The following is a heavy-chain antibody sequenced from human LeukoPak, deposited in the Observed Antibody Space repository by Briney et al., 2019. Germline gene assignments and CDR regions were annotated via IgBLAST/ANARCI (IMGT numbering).Heavy chain of an antibody. D-gene: IGHD6-6*01. Sequence: GGSLRLSCAASGFTFSSYGIHWVRQAPGKGLEWVAVIWYDGSNKYYADSVKGRFTISRDNSKNTLYLQMNSLRAEDTAVYYCARGRSMAAHFDYWGQGTLVTVSS. CDR1: GFTFSSYG. CDR3: ARGRSMAAHFDY. J-gene: IGHJ4*02. CDR2: IWYDGSNK. V-gene: IGHV3-33*01.